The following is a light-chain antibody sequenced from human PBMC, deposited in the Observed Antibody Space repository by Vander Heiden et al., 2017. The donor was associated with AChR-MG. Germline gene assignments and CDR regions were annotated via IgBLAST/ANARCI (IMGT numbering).Light chain of an antibody. J-gene: IGLJ2*01. Sequence: QSALTQPPSASGSPGQSVTISCTGTSSDVGGYNYVSWYQQHPGKAPKRMMYEVSKRPSGVPDRFSGSKSGNTASLTVSGLQAEDEADYYCSSYAGSNKVVFGGGTKLTVL. CDR3: SSYAGSNKVV. CDR2: EVS. V-gene: IGLV2-8*01. CDR1: SSDVGGYNY.